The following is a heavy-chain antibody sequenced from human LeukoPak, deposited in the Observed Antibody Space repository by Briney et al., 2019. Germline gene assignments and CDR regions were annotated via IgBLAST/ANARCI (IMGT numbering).Heavy chain of an antibody. V-gene: IGHV3-23*01. CDR3: AKKFGSSAWYVGFDS. D-gene: IGHD6-19*01. CDR2: IGADSVTT. CDR1: GFTFWNYA. J-gene: IGHJ4*02. Sequence: GGSLRLSCAASGFTFWNYAMAWVSQAPGKGLDWVSVIGADSVTTYYAHSVKGWFTIARDNSKNTLYLQMNSLRAEDTAVYYCAKKFGSSAWYVGFDSWGQGTLVTVSS.